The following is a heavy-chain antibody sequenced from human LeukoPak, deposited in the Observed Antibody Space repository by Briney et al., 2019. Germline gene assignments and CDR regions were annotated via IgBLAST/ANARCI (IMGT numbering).Heavy chain of an antibody. CDR1: GFTVSGNY. CDR2: VYGDDST. Sequence: GGSLRLSCAASGFTVSGNYISWVRQAPGKGLDWVSVVYGDDSTYYADSVKGRFTISRDISKNTVYLQMDSLRDDDTATYYCARGPAFSGYWGQGTLVTVSS. D-gene: IGHD6-19*01. CDR3: ARGPAFSGY. V-gene: IGHV3-53*01. J-gene: IGHJ4*02.